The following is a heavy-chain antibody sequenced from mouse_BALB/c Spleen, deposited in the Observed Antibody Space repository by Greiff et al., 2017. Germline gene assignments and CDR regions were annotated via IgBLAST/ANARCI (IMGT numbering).Heavy chain of an antibody. CDR2: IWTGGGT. V-gene: IGHV2-9-2*01. CDR3: VRSGGTLYYYAMDY. D-gene: IGHD4-1*01. Sequence: VKLVESGPGLVAPSQSLSITCTVSGFSLTSYDISWIRQPPGKGLEWLGVIWTGGGTNYNSAFMSRLSISKDNSKSQVFLKMNSLQTDDTAIYYCVRSGGTLYYYAMDYWGQGTSVTVSS. CDR1: GFSLTSYD. J-gene: IGHJ4*01.